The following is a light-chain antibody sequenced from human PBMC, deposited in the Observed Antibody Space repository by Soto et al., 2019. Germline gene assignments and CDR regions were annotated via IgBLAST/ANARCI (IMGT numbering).Light chain of an antibody. CDR3: HQYTTWTYT. V-gene: IGKV3-15*01. CDR1: QSVGSN. Sequence: EIVMTQSPATLSVSPGERATLSCRASQSVGSNLAWYQQKPGQAPRLLIYGASTRATGIPARFSGSGSGTEFTLTISSLQSEDFAVYYWHQYTTWTYTVGQGTKVDIX. CDR2: GAS. J-gene: IGKJ2*01.